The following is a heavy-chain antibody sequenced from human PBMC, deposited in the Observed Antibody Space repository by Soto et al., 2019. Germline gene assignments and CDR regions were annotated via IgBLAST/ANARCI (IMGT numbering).Heavy chain of an antibody. V-gene: IGHV3-9*01. CDR3: AKDMGYSSSGDAFDI. D-gene: IGHD6-13*01. J-gene: IGHJ3*02. Sequence: GGSLRLSCAASGFTFDDYAMHWVRQAPGKGLEWVSGISWNSGSIGYADSVKGRFTISRDNAKNSLYLQMNSLRAEDTALYYCAKDMGYSSSGDAFDIWGQGTMVTVSS. CDR2: ISWNSGSI. CDR1: GFTFDDYA.